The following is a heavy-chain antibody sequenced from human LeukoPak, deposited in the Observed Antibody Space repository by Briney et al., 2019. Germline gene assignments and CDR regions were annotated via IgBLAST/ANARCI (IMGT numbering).Heavy chain of an antibody. J-gene: IGHJ4*02. CDR2: IYYDGIT. D-gene: IGHD2-21*01. CDR1: GGSISSSSHY. CDR3: ARLSPIWWFY. Sequence: SETLSLTCTVPGGSISSSSHYWGWIRQPPGKGLEWIGSIYYDGITYYNPPLKRRVTISSDTSKNQFSLKLPSVTAADTAVYYCARLSPIWWFYWGQGTLVTVSS. V-gene: IGHV4-39*01.